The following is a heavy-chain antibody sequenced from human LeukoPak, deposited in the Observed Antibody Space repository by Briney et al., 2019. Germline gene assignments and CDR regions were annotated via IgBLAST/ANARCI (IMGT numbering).Heavy chain of an antibody. V-gene: IGHV4-4*07. CDR2: IYTSGST. CDR3: ARTPLEDYDSSGYLYYFDY. CDR1: GGSISSYY. D-gene: IGHD3-22*01. J-gene: IGHJ4*02. Sequence: PETLSLTCTVSGGSISSYYWSWIRQPAGKGLEWIGRIYTSGSTNYNPSLKSRVTMSVDTSKNQFSLKLSSVTAADTAVYYCARTPLEDYDSSGYLYYFDYWGQGTLVTVSS.